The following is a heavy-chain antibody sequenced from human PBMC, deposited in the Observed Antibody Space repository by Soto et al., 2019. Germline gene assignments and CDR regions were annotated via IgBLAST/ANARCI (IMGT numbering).Heavy chain of an antibody. CDR2: IIPIFGTA. Sequence: SVKVSCKASGCTVSSYAISCVRQAPGQVLEWMGGIIPIFGTANYAQKFQGRVTITADESTSTAYMELSSLRSEDTAVYYCARGIAARPWWFDPWGQGTLVTVSS. D-gene: IGHD6-6*01. V-gene: IGHV1-69*13. J-gene: IGHJ5*02. CDR1: GCTVSSYA. CDR3: ARGIAARPWWFDP.